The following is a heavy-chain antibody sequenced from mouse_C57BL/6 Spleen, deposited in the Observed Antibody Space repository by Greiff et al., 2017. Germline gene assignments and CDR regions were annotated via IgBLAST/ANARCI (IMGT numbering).Heavy chain of an antibody. Sequence: QVQLMQSGAELVRPGTSVKMSCKASGYAFTNYLIEWVKQRPGQGLEWIGVINPGSGGTNYNEKFKGKATLTSDKSSSTAYMHLSSLTSEDSAVYFCARGGLLLGAMDYWGQGTSVTVSS. CDR1: GYAFTNYL. D-gene: IGHD1-1*01. CDR2: INPGSGGT. V-gene: IGHV1-54*01. J-gene: IGHJ4*01. CDR3: ARGGLLLGAMDY.